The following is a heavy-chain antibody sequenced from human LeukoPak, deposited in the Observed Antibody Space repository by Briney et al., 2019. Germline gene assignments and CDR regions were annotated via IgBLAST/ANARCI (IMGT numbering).Heavy chain of an antibody. V-gene: IGHV3-53*01. Sequence: GGSLRLSCTVSGFTVSSNSMSWVRQAPGKGLEWVSFIYSAGSTHYSDSVKGRFTISIDNSKNILYLQMNSLRAEDTAVYYCARELHYSRIAAAVVGWFDPWGQGTLVTVSS. CDR2: IYSAGST. J-gene: IGHJ5*02. D-gene: IGHD6-13*01. CDR1: GFTVSSNS. CDR3: ARELHYSRIAAAVVGWFDP.